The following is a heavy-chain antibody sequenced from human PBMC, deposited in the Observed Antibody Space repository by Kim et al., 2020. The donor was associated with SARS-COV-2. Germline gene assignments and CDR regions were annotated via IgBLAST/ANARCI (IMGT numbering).Heavy chain of an antibody. CDR3: ARLGGSGYDSELDY. V-gene: IGHV4-39*01. D-gene: IGHD5-12*01. Sequence: SETLSLTCTVSGDSISDSYYWGWIRQPPGKGLEWIGSIHYSGSTCYNPSLKSRVTISVDMSKNQFSLNLRSVTAAHTAVYYCARLGGSGYDSELDYWGQGNLVTVSS. CDR1: GDSISDSYY. CDR2: IHYSGST. J-gene: IGHJ4*02.